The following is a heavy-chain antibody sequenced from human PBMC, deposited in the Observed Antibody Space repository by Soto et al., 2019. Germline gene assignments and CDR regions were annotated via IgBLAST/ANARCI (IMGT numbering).Heavy chain of an antibody. CDR3: AKEGLAYFDY. J-gene: IGHJ4*02. CDR1: GFTFSSYA. CDR2: ISGSGGST. Sequence: PXVCLRLSFAASGFTFSSYAMSWVRQAPGKGLEWVSAISGSGGSTYYADSVKGRFTISRDNSKNTLYLQMNSLRAEDTAVYYCAKEGLAYFDYWGQGTLVTVSS. V-gene: IGHV3-23*01.